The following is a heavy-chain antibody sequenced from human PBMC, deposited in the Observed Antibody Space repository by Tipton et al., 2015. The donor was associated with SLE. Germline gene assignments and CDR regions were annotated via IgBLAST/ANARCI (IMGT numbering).Heavy chain of an antibody. J-gene: IGHJ6*02. CDR2: IYISGST. CDR1: GGSISSYY. CDR3: ARGQGYDILTGRPLYYYYGMDV. V-gene: IGHV4-4*07. D-gene: IGHD3-9*01. Sequence: TLSLTCTVSGGSISSYYWSWIRQPAGKGLEWIGRIYISGSTNYNPSLKSRVTLSVDTSKNQFSLKLSSVTAADTAVYYCARGQGYDILTGRPLYYYYGMDVWGQGTTVTVSS.